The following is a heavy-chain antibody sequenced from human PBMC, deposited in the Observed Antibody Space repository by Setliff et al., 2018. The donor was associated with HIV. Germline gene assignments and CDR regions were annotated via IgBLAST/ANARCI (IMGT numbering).Heavy chain of an antibody. J-gene: IGHJ6*03. Sequence: PSETLSLTCTVSGGPISSYYWSWIRQPPGKGLEWIGYIYYSGSTNYNPSLKSRVTISVDTSKNQFSLKLSSVTAADTAVYYCARGAPYYDILTGYYSYYYYYMDVWGKGTTVTVSS. V-gene: IGHV4-59*01. D-gene: IGHD3-9*01. CDR2: IYYSGST. CDR3: ARGAPYYDILTGYYSYYYYYMDV. CDR1: GGPISSYY.